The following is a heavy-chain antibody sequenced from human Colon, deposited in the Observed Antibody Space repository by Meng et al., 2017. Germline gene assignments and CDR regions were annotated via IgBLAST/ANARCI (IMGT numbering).Heavy chain of an antibody. J-gene: IGHJ4*02. CDR2: LTRSGGST. D-gene: IGHD6-19*01. CDR3: AAGGDSSGWFFAY. CDR1: GFTFSSYW. Sequence: GESLKISCAASGFTFSSYWMSWVRQAPGKGLEWVSSLTRSGGSTYYPDSVKGRFTISRDNSKNTVYLQMDSLRAEDTALYYCAAGGDSSGWFFAYWGQGTLVTVSS. V-gene: IGHV3-23*01.